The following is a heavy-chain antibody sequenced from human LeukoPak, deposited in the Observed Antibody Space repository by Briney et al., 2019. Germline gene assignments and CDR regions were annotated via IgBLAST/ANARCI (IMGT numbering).Heavy chain of an antibody. V-gene: IGHV3-9*01. D-gene: IGHD3-10*01. CDR2: ISWNSGSI. Sequence: GGSLRLSCAASGFTFDDYAMHWVRQAPGKGLEGVSGISWNSGSIGYADSVKGRFTISRDNAKNSLYLQMNSLRAEDTALYYCARPFSSGTYGSYWGQGTLVTVSS. CDR1: GFTFDDYA. CDR3: ARPFSSGTYGSY. J-gene: IGHJ4*02.